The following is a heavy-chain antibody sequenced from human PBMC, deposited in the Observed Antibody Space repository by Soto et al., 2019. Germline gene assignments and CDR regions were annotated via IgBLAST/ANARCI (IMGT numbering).Heavy chain of an antibody. J-gene: IGHJ4*02. Sequence: SVKVSCKASGGTFSSYAISWVRQAPGQGLEWMGGIIPIFGTANYAQKFQGRVTITADESTSTAYMELSSLRSEDTAVYYCARSAVAGPRFDYWGQGTLVTVSS. CDR3: ARSAVAGPRFDY. CDR1: GGTFSSYA. D-gene: IGHD6-19*01. CDR2: IIPIFGTA. V-gene: IGHV1-69*13.